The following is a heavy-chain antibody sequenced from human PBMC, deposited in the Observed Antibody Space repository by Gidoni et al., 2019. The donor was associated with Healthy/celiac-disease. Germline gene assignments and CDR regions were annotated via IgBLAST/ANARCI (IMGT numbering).Heavy chain of an antibody. Sequence: QVQLVESGGGVVQPGRSLRLSCAASGFTFSSHAMHWVRQAPGKGLEWVAVISYDGSNKYYADSVKGRFTISRDNSKNTLYLQMNSLRAEDTAVYYCARSGYSSPYYFDYWGQGTLVTVSS. CDR2: ISYDGSNK. V-gene: IGHV3-30-3*01. CDR1: GFTFSSHA. CDR3: ARSGYSSPYYFDY. J-gene: IGHJ4*02. D-gene: IGHD5-18*01.